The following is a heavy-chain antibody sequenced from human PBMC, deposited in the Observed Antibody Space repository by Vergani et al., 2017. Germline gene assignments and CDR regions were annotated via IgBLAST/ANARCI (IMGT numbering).Heavy chain of an antibody. Sequence: EVQLLESGGDLVQPGGSLRLSCAASGFTFNHYAMNWVRQAPGKGLEWVSGIGGSGGSKYYAGSVKGRFTISRDSSKNKLYLQMNSLRAGDTAVYYCAKANPRNSGYDYLYYYHAMDVWGQGTTVTVSS. CDR3: AKANPRNSGYDYLYYYHAMDV. CDR2: IGGSGGSK. D-gene: IGHD5-12*01. V-gene: IGHV3-23*01. CDR1: GFTFNHYA. J-gene: IGHJ6*02.